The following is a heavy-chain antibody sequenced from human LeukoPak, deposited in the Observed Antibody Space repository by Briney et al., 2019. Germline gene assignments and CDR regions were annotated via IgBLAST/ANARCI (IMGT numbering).Heavy chain of an antibody. CDR3: ARLVVGVAENWFDP. CDR2: IYYSGST. CDR1: GGSISSGDYY. J-gene: IGHJ5*02. V-gene: IGHV4-30-4*01. Sequence: SETLSLTCTVSGGSISSGDYYWSWIRQPPGKGLEWIGYIYYSGSTYYNPSLKSRVTISVDTSKNQFSLKLSSVTAADTAVYYCARLVVGVAENWFDPWGQGTLVTVSS. D-gene: IGHD2-15*01.